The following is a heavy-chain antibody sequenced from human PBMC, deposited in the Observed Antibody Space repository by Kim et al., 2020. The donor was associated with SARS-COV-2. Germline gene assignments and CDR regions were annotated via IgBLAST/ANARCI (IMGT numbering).Heavy chain of an antibody. V-gene: IGHV3-23*01. J-gene: IGHJ4*02. CDR3: AKGIDYDFWSGYPDFDY. Sequence: GGSLRLSCAASGFTFSSYAMSWVRQAPGKGLEWVSAISGSGGSTYYADSVKGRFTISRDNSKNTLYLQMNSLRAEDTAVYYCAKGIDYDFWSGYPDFDYWGQGTLVTVSS. CDR2: ISGSGGST. D-gene: IGHD3-3*01. CDR1: GFTFSSYA.